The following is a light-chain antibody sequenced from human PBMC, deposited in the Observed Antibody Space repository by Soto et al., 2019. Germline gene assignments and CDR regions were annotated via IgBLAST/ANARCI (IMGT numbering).Light chain of an antibody. CDR1: QSVSSK. Sequence: EIVMTQSPATLSLSPGQRATLSCRASQSVSSKLAWYQQRPGQAPRLLIYSASTRATGIPARFSGSGSGTEFTLTISSLQSEDFAVYYCQQYNDHYSFGQGTKL. J-gene: IGKJ2*03. CDR3: QQYNDHYS. CDR2: SAS. V-gene: IGKV3-15*01.